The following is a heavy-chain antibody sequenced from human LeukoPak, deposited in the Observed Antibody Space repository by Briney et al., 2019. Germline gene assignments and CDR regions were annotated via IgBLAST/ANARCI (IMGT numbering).Heavy chain of an antibody. CDR3: AKDGRFMTPTYYYYYMDV. Sequence: GGSLRLSCAASGFTFDDYAMHWVRQAPGKGLEWVSLISWDGGSTYYADSVKGRFTISRDNSKNSLYLQMNSLRAEDTALYYCAKDGRFMTPTYYYYYMDVWGKGTTVTVSS. J-gene: IGHJ6*03. CDR2: ISWDGGST. V-gene: IGHV3-43D*03. CDR1: GFTFDDYA. D-gene: IGHD3-16*01.